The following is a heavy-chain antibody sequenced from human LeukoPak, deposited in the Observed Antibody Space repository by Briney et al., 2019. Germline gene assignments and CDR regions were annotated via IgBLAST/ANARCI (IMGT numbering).Heavy chain of an antibody. CDR1: GFTFSNAW. Sequence: GGSLRLSCTASGFTFSNAWMSWVRQAPGKGLEWVGRIKNKADGGTTDYAAPVKGRFTISRDDSKNTLYLQMNSLKTEDTALYYCTAYYYGSGSNYNDYWGQGTLVTVSS. CDR2: IKNKADGGTT. CDR3: TAYYYGSGSNYNDY. D-gene: IGHD3-10*01. J-gene: IGHJ4*02. V-gene: IGHV3-15*01.